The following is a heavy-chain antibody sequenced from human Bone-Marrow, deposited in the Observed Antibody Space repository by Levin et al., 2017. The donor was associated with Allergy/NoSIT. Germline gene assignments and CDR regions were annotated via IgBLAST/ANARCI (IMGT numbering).Heavy chain of an antibody. CDR3: AMDSGYQENFFHYGLDV. D-gene: IGHD5-12*01. V-gene: IGHV3-30*03. CDR2: ISYDGSKQ. Sequence: GESLKISCAASGFSFSIYGMHWVRQAPGKGPEWVALISYDGSKQYYADSVKGRFTISRDNSRNVLYVEMNSLRVEDTALYYCAMDSGYQENFFHYGLDVWGPGTTVTVSS. J-gene: IGHJ6*02. CDR1: GFSFSIYG.